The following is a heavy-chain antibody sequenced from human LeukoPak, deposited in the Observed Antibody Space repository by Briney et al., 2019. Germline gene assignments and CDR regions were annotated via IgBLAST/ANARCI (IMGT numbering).Heavy chain of an antibody. J-gene: IGHJ4*02. V-gene: IGHV3-74*01. D-gene: IGHD3-10*01. CDR2: INEDGSST. Sequence: PGGPLRLSYPASGYTFSTYWRHWFGQGPGKGLVWVSRINEDGSSTSYAESVRARFTISRDNAKNTLYLQMNSLRAEDTAVYYCTRDTFGARDSWGQGTLVTVSS. CDR1: GYTFSTYW. CDR3: TRDTFGARDS.